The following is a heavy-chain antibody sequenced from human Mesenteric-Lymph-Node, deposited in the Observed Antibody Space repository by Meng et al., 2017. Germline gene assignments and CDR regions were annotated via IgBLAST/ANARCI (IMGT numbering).Heavy chain of an antibody. Sequence: QVQLTQWGAEVLKPSDTLSLTCAVYGGSLSGYYWSWIRQPPGKGLEWMGEVYHNGVTKYSPSLRSRVVISIDTSKNQFSLNLRSVSAADTAMYYCARGGATPMIIKYWGPGTLVTVSS. J-gene: IGHJ4*02. CDR3: ARGGATPMIIKY. CDR2: VYHNGVT. D-gene: IGHD3-10*01. CDR1: GGSLSGYY. V-gene: IGHV4-34*02.